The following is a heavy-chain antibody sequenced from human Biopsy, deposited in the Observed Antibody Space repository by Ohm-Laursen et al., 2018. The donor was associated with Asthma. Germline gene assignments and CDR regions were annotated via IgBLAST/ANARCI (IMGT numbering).Heavy chain of an antibody. D-gene: IGHD3-10*01. Sequence: SSVKVSCKASGYTFNSAGITWVRQAPGQGLEWMGWISVYNGNTKVAQKPQDRVTMITDTSTSTAYMELRSLRSDDSAVYFCARAVDYSHYYGIDVWGQGTTVTVS. V-gene: IGHV1-18*01. J-gene: IGHJ6*02. CDR3: ARAVDYSHYYGIDV. CDR1: GYTFNSAG. CDR2: ISVYNGNT.